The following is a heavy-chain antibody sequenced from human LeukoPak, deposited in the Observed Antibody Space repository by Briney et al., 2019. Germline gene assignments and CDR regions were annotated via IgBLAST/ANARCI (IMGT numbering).Heavy chain of an antibody. CDR1: GFTFSSYT. J-gene: IGHJ4*02. CDR2: ISSSSSYI. D-gene: IGHD5-18*01. Sequence: GGSLRLSCAASGFTFSSYTMNWVRQAPGKGLEWVSSISSSSSYIYYADSVKGRFTISRDNAKNTLYLQMNSLRAEDTAVYYCAIQLWLLSSFDYWGQGTLVTVSS. CDR3: AIQLWLLSSFDY. V-gene: IGHV3-21*01.